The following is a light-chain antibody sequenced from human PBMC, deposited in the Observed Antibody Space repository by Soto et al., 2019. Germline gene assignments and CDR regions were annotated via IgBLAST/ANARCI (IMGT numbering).Light chain of an antibody. CDR3: QQYKNLPPLT. J-gene: IGKJ4*01. Sequence: EIVMTQSPATLSVSPGERATLSCRASQSVSNNLAWYQQKPGQAPRLLIYDTFTRATGIPARFSGSGSGTEFTLTISSLQSEDFAVYYCQQYKNLPPLTFGGGTKVEIK. V-gene: IGKV3-15*01. CDR1: QSVSNN. CDR2: DTF.